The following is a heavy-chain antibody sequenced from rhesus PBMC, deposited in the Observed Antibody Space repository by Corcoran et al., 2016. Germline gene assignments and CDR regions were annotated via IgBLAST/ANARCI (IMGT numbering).Heavy chain of an antibody. CDR1: GGSISGYYY. CDR3: ARSAAAGTGRYYYGLDS. D-gene: IGHD6-25*01. Sequence: QVQLQQWGEGLVKPSETLSLTCAVYGGSISGYYYWSWIRQPPGKGLEWIGYINGNSASTNYNPALKNRVTISKDKSKRRFSLKLSYVTAADTAVYYCARSAAAGTGRYYYGLDSWGQGVVVTVSS. CDR2: INGNSAST. J-gene: IGHJ6*01. V-gene: IGHV4-73*01.